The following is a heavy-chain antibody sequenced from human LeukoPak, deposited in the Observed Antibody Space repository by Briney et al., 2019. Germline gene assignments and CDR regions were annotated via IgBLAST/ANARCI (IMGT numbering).Heavy chain of an antibody. V-gene: IGHV3-23*01. CDR2: IGGSGSNT. CDR3: ARGFGSPDF. D-gene: IGHD3-10*01. CDR1: GFTFRTYD. J-gene: IGHJ4*02. Sequence: GGSLRLSCAVSGFTFRTYDMTWVRQAPGKGLEWVSAIGGSGSNTYYADSVKGRFTISRDNSKNTLYLQMSSLRAEDTAVYYCARGFGSPDFWGQGTLVTVST.